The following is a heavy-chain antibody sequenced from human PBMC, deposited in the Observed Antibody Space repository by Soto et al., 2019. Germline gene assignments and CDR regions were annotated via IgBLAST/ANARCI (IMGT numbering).Heavy chain of an antibody. CDR1: GFTFSSYE. V-gene: IGHV3-48*03. D-gene: IGHD1-7*01. CDR3: ARGVGTNWNYVGFHFDY. J-gene: IGHJ4*02. CDR2: ISSSGSTI. Sequence: LRLSCAASGFTFSSYEMNWVRQAPGKGLEWVSYISSSGSTIYYADSVKGRFTISRDNAKNSLYLQMNSLRAEDTAVYYCARGVGTNWNYVGFHFDYWGQGTLVTVSS.